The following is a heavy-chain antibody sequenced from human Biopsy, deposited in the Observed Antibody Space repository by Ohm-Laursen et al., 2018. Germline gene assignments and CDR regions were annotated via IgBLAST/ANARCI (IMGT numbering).Heavy chain of an antibody. Sequence: SDTLSLPCTVSGGSFTGHYWSWIRQPPGKGLEWLGHLSYTGYTSYNASLKSRVTISVDTSRNHFSLRVRALTAADTAVYYCARGANDFGGLYFPRWGQGTLLTVSS. CDR2: LSYTGYT. J-gene: IGHJ4*02. CDR3: ARGANDFGGLYFPR. D-gene: IGHD4-23*01. V-gene: IGHV4-59*11. CDR1: GGSFTGHY.